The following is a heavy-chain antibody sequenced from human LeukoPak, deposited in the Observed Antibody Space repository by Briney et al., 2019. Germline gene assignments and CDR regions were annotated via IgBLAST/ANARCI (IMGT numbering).Heavy chain of an antibody. J-gene: IGHJ6*03. CDR3: AKEGRCSSCYSDYMDV. CDR1: GFTFSNYA. V-gene: IGHV3-23*01. CDR2: MSGRGGST. D-gene: IGHD2-2*01. Sequence: GGSLRLSCAASGFTFSNYAMSWVRQAPGKGLEGVSVMSGRGGSTYYSDSVKGRFTISRDNSKSTLYLQLNSLRAEDTAVYYCAKEGRCSSCYSDYMDVWGKGTTVTVSS.